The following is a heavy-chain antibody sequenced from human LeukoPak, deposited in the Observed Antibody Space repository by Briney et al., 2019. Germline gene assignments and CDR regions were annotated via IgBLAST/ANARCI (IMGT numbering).Heavy chain of an antibody. CDR1: GFTFSSYA. CDR3: EKVGSVAAAGTYHVDY. V-gene: IGHV3-23*01. Sequence: GGSLRLSCAASGFTFSSYAMSWVRQAPGKGLEWVSAISGSGGSTYYADSAKGRFTISRDNSKNTLYLQMKSLRDENTAVYYREKVGSVAAAGTYHVDYWGQGTLVTVSS. CDR2: ISGSGGST. D-gene: IGHD6-13*01. J-gene: IGHJ4*02.